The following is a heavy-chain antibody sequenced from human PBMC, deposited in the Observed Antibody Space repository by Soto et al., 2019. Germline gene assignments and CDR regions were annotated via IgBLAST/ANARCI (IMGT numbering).Heavy chain of an antibody. CDR2: IDGTGTYI. D-gene: IGHD1-1*01. V-gene: IGHV3-23*01. CDR1: GFTFSSYP. Sequence: EVPLLESGGGLVQPGGSLRLSCTASGFTFSSYPMTWVRQAPGKGLEWVSAIDGTGTYIYYINSVKGRFTISRDNSKNTLYLQMNSLRAEETAVYYCARNMAKPTYDSWGQGTLVTVSP. CDR3: ARNMAKPTYDS. J-gene: IGHJ5*01.